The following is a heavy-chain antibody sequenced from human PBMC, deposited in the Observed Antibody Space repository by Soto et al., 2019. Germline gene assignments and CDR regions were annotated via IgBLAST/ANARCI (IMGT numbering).Heavy chain of an antibody. CDR3: VESAPSSSWYGGGFDY. CDR2: ISSNGSTI. CDR1: GFTFSSYE. D-gene: IGHD6-13*01. V-gene: IGHV3-48*03. J-gene: IGHJ4*02. Sequence: EVQLVESGGGLVQPGGSLRLSCAASGFTFSSYEMNWVRQAPGKGLGWVSYISSNGSTIYYADSVKGRFTISRDNAKNSLGLQMNSLCAEDTAVYYCVESAPSSSWYGGGFDYWGQGTLVTVSS.